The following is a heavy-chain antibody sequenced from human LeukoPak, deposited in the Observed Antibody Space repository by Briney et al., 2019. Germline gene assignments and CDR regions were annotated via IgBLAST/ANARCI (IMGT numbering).Heavy chain of an antibody. CDR1: GSPFSRYW. CDR3: AKWTGSGSYYVDFDY. Sequence: GESLNISFQGSGSPFSRYWIAWARRLPGKGLEWMRIIYLADSDNRFGTAVQGQAAISADKYIDTAYLQWSSLKASDTAMYYCAKWTGSGSYYVDFDYWGQGTLVSVSS. V-gene: IGHV5-51*01. CDR2: IYLADSDN. D-gene: IGHD3-10*01. J-gene: IGHJ4*02.